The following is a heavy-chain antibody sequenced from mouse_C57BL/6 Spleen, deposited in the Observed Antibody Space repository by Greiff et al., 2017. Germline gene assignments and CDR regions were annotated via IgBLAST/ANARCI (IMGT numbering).Heavy chain of an antibody. Sequence: VQLQESGAELVRPGASVKLSCKASGYTFTDYYINWVKQRPGQGLEWIARIYPGSGNTYYNEKFKGKATLTAEKSSSTAYMQLSSLTSEDSAVYFCARGGDYGSGNYWGQGTTLTVSS. V-gene: IGHV1-76*01. CDR3: ARGGDYGSGNY. CDR1: GYTFTDYY. J-gene: IGHJ2*01. D-gene: IGHD1-1*01. CDR2: IYPGSGNT.